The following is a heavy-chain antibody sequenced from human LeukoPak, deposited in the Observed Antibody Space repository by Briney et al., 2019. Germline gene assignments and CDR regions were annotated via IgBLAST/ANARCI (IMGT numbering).Heavy chain of an antibody. CDR2: IYYSGST. J-gene: IGHJ4*02. D-gene: IGHD6-13*01. Sequence: SETLSLTCAVYGGSFSGYYWSWIRQPPGKGLEWIGYIYYSGSTNYNPSLRSRVTMSVDTSKNQFSLKVSSVTAADTAVYYCARERSSSYYAFDYWGQGTLVTVSS. V-gene: IGHV4-59*12. CDR3: ARERSSSYYAFDY. CDR1: GGSFSGYY.